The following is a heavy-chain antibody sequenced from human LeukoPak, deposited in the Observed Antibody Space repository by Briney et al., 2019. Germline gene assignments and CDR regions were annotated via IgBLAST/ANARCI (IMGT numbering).Heavy chain of an antibody. Sequence: GGSLRLSCAASGFTFSSYWMHWVRQAPGKGLVWVSRISPDGSTTGHADSVKGRFTTSRDNAKNTLFLQMNSLRAEDTAVYYCARMEYYYDSSGLNYYGMDVWGQGTTVTVSS. CDR3: ARMEYYYDSSGLNYYGMDV. CDR2: ISPDGSTT. CDR1: GFTFSSYW. J-gene: IGHJ6*02. D-gene: IGHD3-22*01. V-gene: IGHV3-74*01.